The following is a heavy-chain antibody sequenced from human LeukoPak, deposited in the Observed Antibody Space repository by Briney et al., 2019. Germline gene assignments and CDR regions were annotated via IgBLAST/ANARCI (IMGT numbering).Heavy chain of an antibody. CDR1: GGPISSGGYY. CDR3: ARRAIQLWFDY. CDR2: IYYSGST. Sequence: SETLSLTCTVSGGPISSGGYYWSWIRQHPGKGLEWIGYIYYSGSTYYNPSLKSRVTISVDTSKNQFSLKLSSVTAADTAVYYCARRAIQLWFDYWGQGTLVTVSS. D-gene: IGHD5-18*01. J-gene: IGHJ5*01. V-gene: IGHV4-31*03.